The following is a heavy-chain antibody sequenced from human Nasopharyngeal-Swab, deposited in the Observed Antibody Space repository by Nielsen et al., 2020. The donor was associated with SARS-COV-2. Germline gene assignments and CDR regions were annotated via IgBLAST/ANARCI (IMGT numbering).Heavy chain of an antibody. CDR2: ISYDGSNK. Sequence: GGSLRLSCAASGFTFSSYGMHWVRQAPGKGLEWVAVISYDGSNKYYADSVKGRFTISRDNSKNTLYLQMNSLRAEDTAVYYCARKRPGVGEGSYYFDYWGQGTLVTVSS. D-gene: IGHD1-26*01. V-gene: IGHV3-30*03. CDR1: GFTFSSYG. CDR3: ARKRPGVGEGSYYFDY. J-gene: IGHJ4*02.